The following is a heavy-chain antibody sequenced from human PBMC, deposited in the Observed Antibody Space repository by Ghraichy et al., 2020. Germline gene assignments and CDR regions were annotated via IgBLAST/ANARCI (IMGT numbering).Heavy chain of an antibody. V-gene: IGHV4-59*01. D-gene: IGHD2-15*01. CDR3: ARGLWICSGGSCSPGWFDP. CDR1: GGSISSYY. Sequence: GSLNISCTVSGGSISSYYWSWIRQPPGKGLEWIGYIYYSGSTNYNPSLKSRVTISVDTSKKQFSLKLSSVTAADTAVYYCARGLWICSGGSCSPGWFDPWGQGTLVTVSS. J-gene: IGHJ5*02. CDR2: IYYSGST.